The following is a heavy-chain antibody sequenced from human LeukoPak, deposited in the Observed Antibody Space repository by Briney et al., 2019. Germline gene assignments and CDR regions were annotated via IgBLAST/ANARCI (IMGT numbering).Heavy chain of an antibody. D-gene: IGHD3-16*01. CDR3: ARGDYYDGGGRNWFDP. V-gene: IGHV4-39*07. CDR1: GGSISSYSNC. J-gene: IGHJ5*02. Sequence: SETLSLTCTVSGGSISSYSNCWGWIRQPPGKGLEWIGEINHSGSTNYNPSLKSRVTISVDTSRNQFSLRLTSVTAADTAVYYCARGDYYDGGGRNWFDPWGQGTLVTVSS. CDR2: INHSGST.